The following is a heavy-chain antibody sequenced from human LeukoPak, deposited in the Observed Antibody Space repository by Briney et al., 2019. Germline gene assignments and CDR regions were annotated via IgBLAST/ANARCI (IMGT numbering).Heavy chain of an antibody. J-gene: IGHJ3*02. V-gene: IGHV1-69*05. Sequence: SVTVSCKASGGTFSSYAISWVRQAPGQGLEWMGGIIPIFGTANYALKFQGRVTITTDESTSTAYMELSSLRSEDTAVYYCASSAHETDAFDIWGQGTMVTVSS. CDR3: ASSAHETDAFDI. CDR2: IIPIFGTA. CDR1: GGTFSSYA.